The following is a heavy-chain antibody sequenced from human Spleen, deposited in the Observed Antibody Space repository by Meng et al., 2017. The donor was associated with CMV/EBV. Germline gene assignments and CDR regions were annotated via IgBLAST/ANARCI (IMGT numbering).Heavy chain of an antibody. Sequence: GESLKISCAASGFTFSSYEMNWVRQAPGKGLEWVSGIGDSGGSTYYADSVKGRFTISRDNFKNALYLQMSSLRAEDTAVYYCAKDRSCRSASCSFDYWGQGTVVTVSS. CDR3: AKDRSCRSASCSFDY. CDR1: GFTFSSYE. V-gene: IGHV3-23*01. D-gene: IGHD2-2*01. CDR2: IGDSGGST. J-gene: IGHJ4*02.